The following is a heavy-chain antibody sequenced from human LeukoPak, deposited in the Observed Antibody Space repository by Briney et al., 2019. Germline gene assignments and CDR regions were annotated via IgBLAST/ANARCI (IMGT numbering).Heavy chain of an antibody. D-gene: IGHD3-16*01. CDR1: GFTFSNYA. V-gene: IGHV3-23*01. CDR2: ISGSGDST. J-gene: IGHJ4*02. CDR3: ARDWGY. Sequence: PGGSLRLSCAASGFTFSNYAMNWVRQAPGKRLEWVSGISGSGDSTFYADSVKGRFTISRDNSKNTLYLQMDSLRVEDTAVYYCARDWGYWGQGTLVTVSS.